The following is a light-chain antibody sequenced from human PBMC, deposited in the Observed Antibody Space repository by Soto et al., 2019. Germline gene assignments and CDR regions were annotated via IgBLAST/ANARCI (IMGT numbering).Light chain of an antibody. CDR1: QSVTANY. J-gene: IGKJ1*01. V-gene: IGKV3-20*01. CDR3: QQYGASPGT. CDR2: GAS. Sequence: EIVLTQSPGTLSLSPGERATLSCRASQSVTANYLAWYQLKPGQAPRLLIYGASIRATGIPARFSGSVSGADFTLTISRLEPEDFAVYYCQQYGASPGTFGQGTRVEIK.